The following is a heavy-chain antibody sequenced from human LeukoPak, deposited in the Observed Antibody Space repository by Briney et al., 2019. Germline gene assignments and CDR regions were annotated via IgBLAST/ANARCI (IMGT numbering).Heavy chain of an antibody. D-gene: IGHD2/OR15-2a*01. V-gene: IGHV3-74*01. J-gene: IGHJ4*02. CDR3: VTFYETY. CDR2: INSDGSWT. Sequence: GGSLRLSCAASGTYWMHWVRQAPGKGLVWVSHINSDGSWTGYADSVKGRFTISKDNVKNTVSLQMNNLRAEDTAVYYCVTFYETYWGRGALVTVSS. CDR1: GTYW.